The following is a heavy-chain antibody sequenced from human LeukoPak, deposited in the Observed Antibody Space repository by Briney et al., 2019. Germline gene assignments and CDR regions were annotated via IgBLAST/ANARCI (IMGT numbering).Heavy chain of an antibody. Sequence: ASVKVSCKASGYTFTSYDINWVRQATGQGLEWMGWMNPNSGNTGYAQKFQGRVTMTRNTSISTAYMELSSLRSEDTALYYCARDEVGATEFDYWGQGTLVTVSS. CDR3: ARDEVGATEFDY. CDR1: GYTFTSYD. D-gene: IGHD1-26*01. V-gene: IGHV1-8*01. CDR2: MNPNSGNT. J-gene: IGHJ4*02.